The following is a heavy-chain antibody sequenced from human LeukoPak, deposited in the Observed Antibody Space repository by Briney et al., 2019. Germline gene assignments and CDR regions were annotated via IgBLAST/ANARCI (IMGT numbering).Heavy chain of an antibody. CDR2: ISYIGRT. CDR3: ARDLVTVTKGFDI. D-gene: IGHD4-17*01. Sequence: PSETLSLTCAVSDDSFSSHYWTWIRQPPGKGLEWIGYISYIGRTNYNPSLKSRVTISIDTSKNQFSLKLTSVTAADTAVYYCARDLVTVTKGFDIWGQGTMVSGSS. J-gene: IGHJ3*02. V-gene: IGHV4-59*11. CDR1: DDSFSSHY.